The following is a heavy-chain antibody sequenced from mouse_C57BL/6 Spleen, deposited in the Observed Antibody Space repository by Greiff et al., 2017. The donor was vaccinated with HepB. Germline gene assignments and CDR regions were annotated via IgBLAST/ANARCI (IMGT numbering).Heavy chain of an antibody. CDR3: ARYDYDEDYYYAMDY. CDR2: INPSSGYT. Sequence: VQVVESGAELAKPGASVKLSCKASGYTFTSYWMHWVKQRPGQRLEWIGYINPSSGYTKYNQKFKDKATLTADKSSSTAYMQLSSLTYEDSAVYYCARYDYDEDYYYAMDYWGQGTSVTVSS. V-gene: IGHV1-7*01. J-gene: IGHJ4*01. D-gene: IGHD2-4*01. CDR1: GYTFTSYW.